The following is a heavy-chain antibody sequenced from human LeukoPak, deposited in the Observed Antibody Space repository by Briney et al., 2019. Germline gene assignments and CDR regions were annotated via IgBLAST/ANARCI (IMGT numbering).Heavy chain of an antibody. CDR3: ARALFSNRGAAGPTDY. J-gene: IGHJ4*02. D-gene: IGHD6-13*01. CDR2: TSSSSSTI. V-gene: IGHV3-48*01. CDR1: GFTFSSYS. Sequence: PGGSLRLSCAASGFTFSSYSMNWVRQAPGKGLEWVSYTSSSSSTIYYADSVKGRFTISRDNAKNSLYLQMNSLRAEDTAVYYCARALFSNRGAAGPTDYWGQGTLVTVSS.